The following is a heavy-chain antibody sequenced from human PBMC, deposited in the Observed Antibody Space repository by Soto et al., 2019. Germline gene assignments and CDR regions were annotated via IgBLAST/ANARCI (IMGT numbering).Heavy chain of an antibody. J-gene: IGHJ4*02. Sequence: EVQLLESGGGLVQPGGSLRLSCAASGFTFSSYAMSWVRQAPGKGLEWVSTINGGGGSTYDADSVRGRFTISRDNSKDMLNLLMNSLRAEDTAVYYCAKHLYGDYGVDYWGQGALVTVSS. CDR2: INGGGGST. D-gene: IGHD4-17*01. V-gene: IGHV3-23*01. CDR3: AKHLYGDYGVDY. CDR1: GFTFSSYA.